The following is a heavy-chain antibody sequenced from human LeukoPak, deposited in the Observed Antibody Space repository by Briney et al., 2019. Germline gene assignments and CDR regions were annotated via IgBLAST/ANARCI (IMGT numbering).Heavy chain of an antibody. J-gene: IGHJ4*02. CDR3: AIDPNWGTHS. V-gene: IGHV3-23*01. CDR2: IGNNGGGI. D-gene: IGHD7-27*01. Sequence: GGSLRLSCAASGFTFSTYTMYWVRHPPGKSLEWVSIIGNNGGGIHYADSVRGRFTISRDNSKNALYLQMNSLRVEDTAVYYCAIDPNWGTHSWGQGVLVTVSS. CDR1: GFTFSTYT.